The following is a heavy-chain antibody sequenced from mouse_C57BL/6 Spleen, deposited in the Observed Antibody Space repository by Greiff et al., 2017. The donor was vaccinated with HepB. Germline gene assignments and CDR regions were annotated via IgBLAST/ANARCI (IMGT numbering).Heavy chain of an antibody. J-gene: IGHJ3*01. Sequence: QVQLQQPGAELVMPGASVKLSCKASGYTFTSYWMHWVKQRPGQGLEWIGEIDPSDSYTNYNQKFKGKSTLTVDKSSSTAYMQLSSLTSEDSAVYYCAREGLRRGFAYWGQGTLVTVSA. V-gene: IGHV1-69*01. CDR3: AREGLRRGFAY. D-gene: IGHD2-2*01. CDR1: GYTFTSYW. CDR2: IDPSDSYT.